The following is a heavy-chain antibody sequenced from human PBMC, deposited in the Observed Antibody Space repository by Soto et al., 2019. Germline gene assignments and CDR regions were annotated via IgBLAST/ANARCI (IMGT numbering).Heavy chain of an antibody. V-gene: IGHV3-11*01. J-gene: IGHJ5*02. CDR2: ISDSGSTI. CDR1: GFTFSDFY. Sequence: AQLEQSGGGLVTPGESLTLSCKASGFTFSDFYMIWVRQAPGRGLEWLSYISDSGSTIYYADSVRARFVTFRDNAAHSVYLQLTALTDGDTAFYYCARGGSGWTRGGWLGPWGQGSLVTVSS. CDR3: ARGGSGWTRGGWLGP. D-gene: IGHD6-25*01.